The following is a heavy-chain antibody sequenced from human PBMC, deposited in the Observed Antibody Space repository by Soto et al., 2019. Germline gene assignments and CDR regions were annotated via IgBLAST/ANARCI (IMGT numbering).Heavy chain of an antibody. CDR2: VSWNGSRT. CDR3: AVLSGGGYCSSTSCYGNWFDP. J-gene: IGHJ5*02. D-gene: IGHD2-2*01. V-gene: IGHV3-35*01. CDR1: GFTFSNSD. Sequence: PGGSLRLSCAASGFTFSNSDMNWVHQAPGKGLEWVSGVSWNGSRTHYADSVKGRFIISRDNSRNTLNLQTNSLRAEDTAVYYCAVLSGGGYCSSTSCYGNWFDPWGQGTLVTVSS.